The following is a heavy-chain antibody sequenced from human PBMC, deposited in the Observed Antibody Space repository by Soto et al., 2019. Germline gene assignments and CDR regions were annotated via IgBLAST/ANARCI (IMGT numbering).Heavy chain of an antibody. CDR1: GFTFSSYG. D-gene: IGHD2-21*01. CDR2: ISYDGSNK. Sequence: GGSLRLSCAASGFTFSSYGMHWVRQAPGKGLEWVAVISYDGSNKYYADSVKGRFTISRDNSKNTLYLQMNSLRAEDTAVYCCAKDQEQGALFIGPGAFDIWGQGTMVTVSS. V-gene: IGHV3-30*18. CDR3: AKDQEQGALFIGPGAFDI. J-gene: IGHJ3*02.